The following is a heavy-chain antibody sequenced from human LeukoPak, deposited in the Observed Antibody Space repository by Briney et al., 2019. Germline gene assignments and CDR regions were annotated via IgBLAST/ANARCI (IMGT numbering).Heavy chain of an antibody. CDR2: IYSGGST. CDR3: AREVVVVPAAEHYYYYGMDV. CDR1: GFTVSSNY. Sequence: GGSLRLSCAASGFTVSSNYMSWVRQAPGKGLERVSVIYSGGSTYYADSVKGRFTISRDNSKNTLYLQMNSLRAEDTAVYYCAREVVVVPAAEHYYYYGMDVWGQGTTVTVSS. V-gene: IGHV3-66*01. J-gene: IGHJ6*02. D-gene: IGHD2-2*01.